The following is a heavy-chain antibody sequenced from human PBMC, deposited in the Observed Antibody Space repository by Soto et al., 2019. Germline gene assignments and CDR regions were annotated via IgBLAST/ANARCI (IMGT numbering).Heavy chain of an antibody. J-gene: IGHJ4*02. Sequence: PGGSLRLSCSASGFTFSTYAMRWVRQAPGRGLQYVSSISSNGGSTYYPDSVKGRFTISRDNSKNTLYLQMSSLRAEDTAVYYCVKDRWIDYWGQGTLVTVSS. D-gene: IGHD3-16*02. CDR3: VKDRWIDY. CDR2: ISSNGGST. V-gene: IGHV3-64D*06. CDR1: GFTFSTYA.